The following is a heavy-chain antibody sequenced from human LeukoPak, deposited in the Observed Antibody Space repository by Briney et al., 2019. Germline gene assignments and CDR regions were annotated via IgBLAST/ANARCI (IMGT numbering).Heavy chain of an antibody. CDR2: ISAYNGNT. J-gene: IGHJ6*03. Sequence: ASVKVSCKASGYTFTSYGISWVRQAPGQGREWMGWISAYNGNTNYAQKLQGRVTMTTDTSTSTAYMELRSLRSDDTAVYYCARMRDWIAESRSPRHYYYYYYMDVWGKGTTVTVSS. CDR3: ARMRDWIAESRSPRHYYYYYYMDV. V-gene: IGHV1-18*01. CDR1: GYTFTSYG. D-gene: IGHD6-13*01.